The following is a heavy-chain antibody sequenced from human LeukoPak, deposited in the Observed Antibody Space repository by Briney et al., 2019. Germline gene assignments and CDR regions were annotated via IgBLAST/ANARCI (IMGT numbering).Heavy chain of an antibody. J-gene: IGHJ3*02. CDR1: GFTFSSYA. Sequence: PGGSLRLSCAASGFTFSSYAMSWVRQAPGKGLEGVSAISGSGGSTYYADSVKGRFTISRDNSKNTLYLQMNSLRAEDTAVYYCAKATMIVVVAAGIDIWGQGTMVTVSS. CDR3: AKATMIVVVAAGIDI. V-gene: IGHV3-23*01. CDR2: ISGSGGST. D-gene: IGHD3-22*01.